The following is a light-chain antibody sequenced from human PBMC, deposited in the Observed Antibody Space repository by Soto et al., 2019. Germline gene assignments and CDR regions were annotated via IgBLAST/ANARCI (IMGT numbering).Light chain of an antibody. Sequence: EIVLTQYPGTLSLSPGERATLSCRASQSVSSIYLAWYQHKPGQAPRLLIYGASSRATGIPDRFSGSGSGTAFTLTISRLEPEDFAVYYCQQYGSSSWTFGRGTTVEIK. CDR3: QQYGSSSWT. CDR2: GAS. V-gene: IGKV3-20*01. CDR1: QSVSSIY. J-gene: IGKJ1*01.